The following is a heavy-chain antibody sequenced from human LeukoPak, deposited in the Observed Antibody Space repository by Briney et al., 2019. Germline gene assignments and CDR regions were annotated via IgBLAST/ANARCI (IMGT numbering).Heavy chain of an antibody. V-gene: IGHV4-39*02. CDR3: AREGSGSLYYYGMDV. Sequence: SETLSLTCIVSGGSMSSSIYYWGWIRQPPGKGLEWIGSIYYNGSTYYKPSLKIRVTISVDTSKKQFSLKLSSVAAADSAVYYCAREGSGSLYYYGMDVWGQGTTVTVSS. CDR1: GGSMSSSIYY. D-gene: IGHD3-10*01. J-gene: IGHJ6*02. CDR2: IYYNGST.